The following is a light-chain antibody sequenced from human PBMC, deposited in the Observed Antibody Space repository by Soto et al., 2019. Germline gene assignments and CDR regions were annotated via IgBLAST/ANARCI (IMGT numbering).Light chain of an antibody. V-gene: IGLV2-23*01. CDR3: CSYASHGKVL. CDR2: EGT. CDR1: SSDVGSYNL. J-gene: IGLJ2*01. Sequence: QSALTQPASVSGSPGQSITISCTGTSSDVGSYNLVSWYQHHPGKAPKLMIYEGTKRPSGVSNRFSGSKSGNTASLTVSGLQAEDEADYYCCSYASHGKVLFGGGTKVTVL.